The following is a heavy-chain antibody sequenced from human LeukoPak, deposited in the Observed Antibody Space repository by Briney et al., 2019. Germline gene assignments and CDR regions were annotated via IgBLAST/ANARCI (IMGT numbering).Heavy chain of an antibody. J-gene: IGHJ4*02. D-gene: IGHD3-22*01. V-gene: IGHV3-73*01. CDR1: GFTFSGSA. CDR3: TGDSFDSSVKFDY. Sequence: TGGSLRLSCVVSGFTFSGSAVHWVRQASGKGLEWVGRIRSKANNYATAYAASVKGRFTISRDDSKNTAYLQMNSLKTEDTAVYYCTGDSFDSSVKFDYWGQGTLVTVSS. CDR2: IRSKANNYAT.